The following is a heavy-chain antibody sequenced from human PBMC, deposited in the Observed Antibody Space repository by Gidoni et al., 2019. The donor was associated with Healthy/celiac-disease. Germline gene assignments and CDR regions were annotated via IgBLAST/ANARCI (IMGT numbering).Heavy chain of an antibody. D-gene: IGHD6-13*01. CDR2: IYDSGST. CDR1: GRSIRRYY. J-gene: IGHJ3*02. CDR3: ATAHIAAAGGAFFGAFDI. V-gene: IGHV4-59*07. Sequence: QVQLQESGPGLVKPSDTLSLTFTVSGRSIRRYYWSWIRQPPGQGLELNGYIYDSGSTNYNPSLKSRVTISVDTSKNQFSLKLSSVTAADTAVYYCATAHIAAAGGAFFGAFDIWGQGTMVTVSS.